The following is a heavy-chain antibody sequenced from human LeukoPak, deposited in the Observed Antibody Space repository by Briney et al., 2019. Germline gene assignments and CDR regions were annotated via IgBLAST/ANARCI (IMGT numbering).Heavy chain of an antibody. J-gene: IGHJ1*01. CDR1: GYTFTGYY. CDR3: AREYGSGTYHEYFQH. D-gene: IGHD3-10*01. CDR2: INPNSGGT. V-gene: IGHV1-2*02. Sequence: ASVKVSCKASGYTFTGYYMHWVRQAPGQGLEWMGWINPNSGGTNYAQKFQGRVTMTRDTSISTAYMKLSRLRSDDTAVYYCAREYGSGTYHEYFQHWGQGTLVTVSS.